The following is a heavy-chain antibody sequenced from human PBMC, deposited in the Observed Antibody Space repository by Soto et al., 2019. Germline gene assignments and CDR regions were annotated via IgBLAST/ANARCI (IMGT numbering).Heavy chain of an antibody. CDR3: AREPSYDSGGSPRDY. CDR1: GFTFSSYA. J-gene: IGHJ4*02. CDR2: ISYDGYNK. Sequence: QVPLVESGGGVVQPGRSLRLSCAASGFTFSSYALHWVRQAPGKGLEWVAVISYDGYNKYYADSVKGRFTISRDNSKNTLYLQMNSLSAEDTALYYCAREPSYDSGGSPRDYWGQGALVTVSS. V-gene: IGHV3-30-3*01. D-gene: IGHD3-22*01.